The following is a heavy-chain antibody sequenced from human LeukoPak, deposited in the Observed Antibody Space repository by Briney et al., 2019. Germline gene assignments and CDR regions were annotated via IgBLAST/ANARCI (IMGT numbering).Heavy chain of an antibody. D-gene: IGHD1-14*01. CDR2: ISGSGSST. CDR3: AKDGRNSPYYFDY. V-gene: IGHV3-23*01. Sequence: ETLSLTCTVSGGSISSYYWSWVRQAPGKGLEWVSAISGSGSSTYYADSVKGRFTISRDNSNNTLYLQMNSLRAEDAALYYCAKDGRNSPYYFDYWGQGILVTVSS. CDR1: GGSISSYY. J-gene: IGHJ4*02.